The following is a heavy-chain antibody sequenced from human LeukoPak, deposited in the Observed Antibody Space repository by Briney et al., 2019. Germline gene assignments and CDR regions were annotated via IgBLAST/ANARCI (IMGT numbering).Heavy chain of an antibody. Sequence: ASVKVSCKASGYTFNTYGINWVRRAPGQGLEWMGWISAYNRNTNYAQKFQGRVTMTTDTSTSTAYMELRSLRSDDTAVYYCARVADYGDYGWFDPWGQGTLVTVSS. V-gene: IGHV1-18*01. D-gene: IGHD4-17*01. J-gene: IGHJ5*02. CDR1: GYTFNTYG. CDR3: ARVADYGDYGWFDP. CDR2: ISAYNRNT.